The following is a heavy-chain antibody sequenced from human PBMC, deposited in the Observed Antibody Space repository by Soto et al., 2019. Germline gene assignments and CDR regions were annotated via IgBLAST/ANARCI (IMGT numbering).Heavy chain of an antibody. CDR3: ARAHAGYYDILTGYLSTSLAFDI. V-gene: IGHV1-69*13. J-gene: IGHJ3*02. CDR2: IIPIFGTA. D-gene: IGHD3-9*01. CDR1: GGTFSSYA. Sequence: ASVKVSCKASGGTFSSYAISWVRQAPGQGLEWMGGIIPIFGTANYAQKFQGRVTITADESTSTAYMELSSLRSEDTAVYYCARAHAGYYDILTGYLSTSLAFDIGGQGTRVTVSS.